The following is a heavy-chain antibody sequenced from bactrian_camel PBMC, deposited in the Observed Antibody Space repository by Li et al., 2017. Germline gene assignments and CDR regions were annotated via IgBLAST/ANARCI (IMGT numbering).Heavy chain of an antibody. D-gene: IGHD7*01. CDR2: ANSGGQHT. Sequence: VQLVESGGGTVQAGGSLRLSCAASGYTVSNYCMGWFRQVPGKGLEWVALANSGGQHTFYADSVKGRFTISKDNTKQILYLELNNLKTEDTAMYYCAKQGARNTAVGGTGSFGYWGQGTQVTVS. J-gene: IGHJ6*01. CDR3: AKQGARNTAVGGTGSFGY. V-gene: IGHV3S1*01. CDR1: GYTVSNYC.